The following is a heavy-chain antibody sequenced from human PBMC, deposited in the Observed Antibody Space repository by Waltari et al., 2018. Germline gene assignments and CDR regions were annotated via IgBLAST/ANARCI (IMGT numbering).Heavy chain of an antibody. V-gene: IGHV4-61*09. Sequence: QLQLQESVPGLVKASQTLSLTCTVSGGTISRGNDYWSWIRQPAGKALEWIGYIYTSGNTKYIPSLKSRVTISLDTSNNQFSLRLSSVTAADTAVYCCARAGHLALDGLDIWGQGTMVTVSS. J-gene: IGHJ3*02. CDR2: IYTSGNT. CDR1: GGTISRGNDY. CDR3: ARAGHLALDGLDI. D-gene: IGHD3-3*02.